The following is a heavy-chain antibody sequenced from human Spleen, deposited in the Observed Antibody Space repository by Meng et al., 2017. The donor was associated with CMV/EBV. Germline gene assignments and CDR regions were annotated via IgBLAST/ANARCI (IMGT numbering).Heavy chain of an antibody. CDR2: INHSGST. CDR1: GGSFSGYY. Sequence: GSLRLSCAVYGGSFSGYYWSWIRQPPGKGLEWIGEINHSGSTNYNPSLKSRVTISVDTSNNQFFLRLTSVTAADTAVYYCARGRTDFDSWGQGTLVTVSS. V-gene: IGHV4-34*01. CDR3: ARGRTDFDS. J-gene: IGHJ4*02. D-gene: IGHD1-1*01.